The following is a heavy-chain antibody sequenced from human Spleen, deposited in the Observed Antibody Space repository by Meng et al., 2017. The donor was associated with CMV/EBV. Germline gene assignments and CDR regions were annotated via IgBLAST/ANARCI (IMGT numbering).Heavy chain of an antibody. CDR1: GFTFSNYW. J-gene: IGHJ4*02. CDR2: IDGDGIRT. V-gene: IGHV3-74*01. D-gene: IGHD3-22*01. CDR3: AVSSGYYSF. Sequence: GESLKISCAGSGFTFSNYWMHWVRQAPGRGLVWVSRIDGDGIRTSYADSMKGRFTISRDNAKNTLYLQMNSLRAEDTAVYYCAVSSGYYSFWGQGTLVTVSS.